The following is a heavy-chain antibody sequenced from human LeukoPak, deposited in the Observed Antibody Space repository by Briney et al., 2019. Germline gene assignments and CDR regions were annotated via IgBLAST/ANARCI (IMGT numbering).Heavy chain of an antibody. D-gene: IGHD5-18*01. V-gene: IGHV3-23*01. CDR2: ISGSGGST. CDR1: GFTFSSYA. CDR3: AKDSPGYSYGY. Sequence: GGSLRLSRAASGFTFSSYAMSWVRQAPGKWLEWVSAISGSGGSTYYADSVKGRFTISRDNSKNTLYLQTNSLRAEDTAVYYCAKDSPGYSYGYWGQGTLVTVSS. J-gene: IGHJ4*02.